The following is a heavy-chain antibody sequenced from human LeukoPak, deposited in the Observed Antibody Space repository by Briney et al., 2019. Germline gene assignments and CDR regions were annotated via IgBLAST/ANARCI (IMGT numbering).Heavy chain of an antibody. J-gene: IGHJ4*02. CDR2: ISYDGSNK. CDR3: ANRLLLDY. CDR1: GFTFSSYG. Sequence: GGSLRLSCAASGFTFSSYGMHWVRQAPGKGLEWVSVISYDGSNKYYADSVKGRFTISRDNAKNSLYLQMDSLRAEDTAVYYCANRLLLDYWGQGTLVTVSS. V-gene: IGHV3-30*18. D-gene: IGHD3-22*01.